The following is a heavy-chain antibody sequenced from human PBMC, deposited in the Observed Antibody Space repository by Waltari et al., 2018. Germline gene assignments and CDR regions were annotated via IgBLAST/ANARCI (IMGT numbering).Heavy chain of an antibody. CDR3: ARGNVDTAISY. CDR2: INHSGST. D-gene: IGHD5-18*01. J-gene: IGHJ4*02. CDR1: GGSFSGYY. V-gene: IGHV4-34*01. Sequence: QVQLQQWGAGLLKPSETLSLTCAVYGGSFSGYYWGWIRQPPGKGLEWIGEINHSGSTNYNPSLKSRVTISVDTSKNQFSLKLSSVTAADTAVYYCARGNVDTAISYWGQGTLVTVSS.